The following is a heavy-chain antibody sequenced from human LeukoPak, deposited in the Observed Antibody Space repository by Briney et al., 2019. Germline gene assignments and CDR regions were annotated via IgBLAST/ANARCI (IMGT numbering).Heavy chain of an antibody. CDR3: AKVSTQDFWSGYYLDY. D-gene: IGHD3-3*01. CDR1: GFTVSSNE. V-gene: IGHV3-38-3*01. J-gene: IGHJ4*02. Sequence: GGSLRLSCAASGFTVSSNEMSWVRQAPGKGLEWVSSISGGSTYYADSVKGRFTISRDNSKNTLYLQMNSLRAEDTAVYYCAKVSTQDFWSGYYLDYWGQGTLVTVSP. CDR2: ISGGST.